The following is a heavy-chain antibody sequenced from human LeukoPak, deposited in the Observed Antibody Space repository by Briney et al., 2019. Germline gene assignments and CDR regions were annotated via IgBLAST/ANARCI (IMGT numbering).Heavy chain of an antibody. D-gene: IGHD6-13*01. Sequence: SETLSLTCTVSGGSINNYYWNWIRQPPRKGLEWIGYIYYSGSTNYNPSLKSRVTISVDKSKNQFSLTLSSVTAADTAVYYCARWVSDGMDVWGQGTTVTVSS. CDR2: IYYSGST. V-gene: IGHV4-59*01. CDR1: GGSINNYY. CDR3: ARWVSDGMDV. J-gene: IGHJ6*02.